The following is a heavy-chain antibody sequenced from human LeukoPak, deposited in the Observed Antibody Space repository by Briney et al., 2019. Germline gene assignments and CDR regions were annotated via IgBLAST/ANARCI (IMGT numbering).Heavy chain of an antibody. D-gene: IGHD4-11*01. Sequence: ASVKVSCKASGGTFTSYDINWVRQATGQGLEWMGWMNPNSDNIIYAQKFQDRVTITRDTSISTAYMELSSLRSEDTAVYFCARGPPGSTEYYMDVWGNGTTVIVSS. CDR1: GGTFTSYD. J-gene: IGHJ6*03. V-gene: IGHV1-8*03. CDR2: MNPNSDNI. CDR3: ARGPPGSTEYYMDV.